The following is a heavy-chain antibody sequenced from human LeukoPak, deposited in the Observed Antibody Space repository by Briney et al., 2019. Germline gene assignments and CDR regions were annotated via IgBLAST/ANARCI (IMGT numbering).Heavy chain of an antibody. Sequence: ASVKFSCKASGGTFSSYAISWVRQAPGQGLEWMGRIIPILGIANYAQKFQGRVTITADKSTSTAYMELSSLRSEDTAVYYCARDYLLERYDFWSGPNYGMDVWGQGTTVTVSS. CDR3: ARDYLLERYDFWSGPNYGMDV. CDR2: IIPILGIA. V-gene: IGHV1-69*04. D-gene: IGHD3-3*01. CDR1: GGTFSSYA. J-gene: IGHJ6*02.